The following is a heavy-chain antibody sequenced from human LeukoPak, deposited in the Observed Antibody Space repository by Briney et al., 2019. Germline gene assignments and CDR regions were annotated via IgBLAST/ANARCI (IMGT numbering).Heavy chain of an antibody. Sequence: GASVKVSCKASGYTFTSYGISWVRQAPGQGLEWMGWMNPNSGNTGYAQKFQGRVTITRNTSISTAYMELSSLRSEDTAVYYCARGFGIVSTLIDPWGQGTLVTVSS. CDR1: GYTFTSYG. V-gene: IGHV1-8*03. J-gene: IGHJ5*02. CDR2: MNPNSGNT. CDR3: ARGFGIVSTLIDP. D-gene: IGHD1-26*01.